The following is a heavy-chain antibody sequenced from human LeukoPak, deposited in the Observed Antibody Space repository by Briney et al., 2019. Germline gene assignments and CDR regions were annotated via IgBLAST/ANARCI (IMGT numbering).Heavy chain of an antibody. CDR2: IHYSGST. CDR3: ASHSGRYRDAFEM. CDR1: GGSISTNTYY. Sequence: SETLSLTCTVSGGSISTNTYYWGWMRRPPGKGLEWIGTIHYSGSTHYTPSLKSRVTISIDTSRNQFSLKVNSMTATDTAVYYCASHSGRYRDAFEMWGQGTMVTVSS. J-gene: IGHJ3*02. D-gene: IGHD1-26*01. V-gene: IGHV4-39*01.